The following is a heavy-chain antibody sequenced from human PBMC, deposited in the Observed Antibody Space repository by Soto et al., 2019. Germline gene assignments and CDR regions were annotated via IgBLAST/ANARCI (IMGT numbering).Heavy chain of an antibody. CDR1: GGSISSGGYY. J-gene: IGHJ6*02. CDR2: IYYSGST. Sequence: SETLSLTCTVSGGSISSGGYYWSWIRQHPGKGLEWIGYIYYSGSTYYNPSLKSRVTISVDTSKNQFSLKLSSVTAADTAVYYCARYVTAAMTDYGMDVWGQGTTVTVSS. D-gene: IGHD2-2*01. CDR3: ARYVTAAMTDYGMDV. V-gene: IGHV4-31*03.